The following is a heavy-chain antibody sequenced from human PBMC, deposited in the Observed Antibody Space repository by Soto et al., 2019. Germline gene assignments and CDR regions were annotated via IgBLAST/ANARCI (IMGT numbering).Heavy chain of an antibody. CDR1: GFTFTIYA. CDR3: ARSGVATSYHYFYGMDV. J-gene: IGHJ6*02. D-gene: IGHD5-12*01. CDR2: MSYDGSNK. V-gene: IGHV3-30-3*01. Sequence: GGSLRLSCAASGFTFTIYAIHWVRQAPGKGLEWVAVMSYDGSNKYYADSVKGRFTISRDTSENTLHLQMNSLRTEDTAVYYCARSGVATSYHYFYGMDVWGQGTTVTVSS.